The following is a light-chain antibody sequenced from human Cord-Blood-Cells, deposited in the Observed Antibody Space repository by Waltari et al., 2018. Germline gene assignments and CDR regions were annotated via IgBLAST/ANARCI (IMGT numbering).Light chain of an antibody. CDR2: AAS. CDR1: QSISSY. Sequence: DIQMTQSPSSLSGSVGDRVTITCRASQSISSYLNWYQQKPGNAPKLLIYAASSLQSGVPSRFSGSGSGTDFTLTISSLQPEDFATYYCQQSYSTLFTFGPGTKVDIK. CDR3: QQSYSTLFT. V-gene: IGKV1-39*01. J-gene: IGKJ3*01.